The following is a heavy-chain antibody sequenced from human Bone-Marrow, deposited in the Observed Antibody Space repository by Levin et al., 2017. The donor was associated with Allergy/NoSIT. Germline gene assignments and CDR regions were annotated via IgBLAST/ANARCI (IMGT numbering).Heavy chain of an antibody. CDR1: GFTFSSYA. J-gene: IGHJ4*02. CDR3: AKVTRSCGVDCYSYDFDS. D-gene: IGHD2-21*02. CDR2: ITGSGGST. Sequence: ETLSLTCAASGFTFSSYALSWVRQAPGKGLDWVSVITGSGGSTDYADSVKGRFTISRDNSKNTLYLQMNSLRAEDTAVYYCAKVTRSCGVDCYSYDFDSWGQGTLVTVSS. V-gene: IGHV3-23*01.